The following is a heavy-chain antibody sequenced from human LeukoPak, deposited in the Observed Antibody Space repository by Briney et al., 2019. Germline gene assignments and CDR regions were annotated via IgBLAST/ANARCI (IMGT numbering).Heavy chain of an antibody. J-gene: IGHJ4*02. V-gene: IGHV4-59*08. D-gene: IGHD3-22*01. CDR1: GGSISSYY. CDR2: IYYSGST. Sequence: PSETLSLTCIVSGGSISSYYWSWIRQPPGKGLEWIGYIYYSGSTNYNPSLKSRVTISVDTSKNQLSLKLRSVTAADTAVYYCARVSYYDSNGYYIDYWGQGTLVTVSS. CDR3: ARVSYYDSNGYYIDY.